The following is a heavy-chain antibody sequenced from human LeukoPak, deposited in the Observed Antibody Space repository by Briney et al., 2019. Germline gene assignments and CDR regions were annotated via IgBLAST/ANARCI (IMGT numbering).Heavy chain of an antibody. D-gene: IGHD1-14*01. Sequence: GGSLRLSCAASGFTFSSYGMHWVRQAPGKGLEWVSYISSSGSTIYYADSVKGRFTISRDNAKNSLYLQMNSLRAEDTAVYYCARDALPHAFDIWGQGTMVTVSS. V-gene: IGHV3-48*04. CDR1: GFTFSSYG. CDR3: ARDALPHAFDI. CDR2: ISSSGSTI. J-gene: IGHJ3*02.